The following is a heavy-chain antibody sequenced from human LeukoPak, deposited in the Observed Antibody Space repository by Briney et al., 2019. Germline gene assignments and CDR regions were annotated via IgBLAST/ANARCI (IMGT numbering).Heavy chain of an antibody. J-gene: IGHJ6*02. V-gene: IGHV3-9*01. Sequence: PGRSLRLSCAASGFTFDDYAMHWVRQAPGKGLEWVSGISWNSGSIGYADSVKGRFTISRDNAKNSLYLQMNSLRAEDTALYYCAKDNGLDYDFWSGSDGMDVWGQGTTVTVSS. CDR2: ISWNSGSI. CDR3: AKDNGLDYDFWSGSDGMDV. D-gene: IGHD3-3*01. CDR1: GFTFDDYA.